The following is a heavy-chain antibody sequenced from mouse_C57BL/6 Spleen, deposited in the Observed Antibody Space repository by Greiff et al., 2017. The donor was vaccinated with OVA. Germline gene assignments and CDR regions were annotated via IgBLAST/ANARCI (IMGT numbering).Heavy chain of an antibody. CDR1: GYAFSSSW. CDR2: IYPGDGDT. D-gene: IGHD3-2*02. Sequence: VMLVESGPELVKPGASVKISCKASGYAFSSSWMNWVKQRPGKGLEWIGRIYPGDGDTNYNGKFKGKATLTADKSSSTAYMQLSSLTSEDSAVYFCARGVTAQATLDYWGQGTTLTVSS. CDR3: ARGVTAQATLDY. J-gene: IGHJ2*01. V-gene: IGHV1-82*01.